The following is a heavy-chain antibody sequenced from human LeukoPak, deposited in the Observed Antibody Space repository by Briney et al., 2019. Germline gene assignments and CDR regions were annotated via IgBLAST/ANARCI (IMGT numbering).Heavy chain of an antibody. Sequence: SETLSLTCAVSGGSISSSNWWSWVRQPPGKGLEWIGEIYHSGDTKYNPSLKSRVTISVGKSKNQFSLKLSSVTAADTAVYYCARADYDVLTGSYTDYWGQGTLVTVSS. J-gene: IGHJ4*02. CDR3: ARADYDVLTGSYTDY. D-gene: IGHD3-9*01. V-gene: IGHV4-4*02. CDR2: IYHSGDT. CDR1: GGSISSSNW.